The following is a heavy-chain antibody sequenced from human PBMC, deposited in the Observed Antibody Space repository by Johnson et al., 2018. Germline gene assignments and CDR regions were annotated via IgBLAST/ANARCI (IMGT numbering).Heavy chain of an antibody. D-gene: IGHD3-22*01. Sequence: VQLVQSGGGLVQPGRSLRLSCAASGFTFDDYAMHWVRQAPGKGLEWVSGISWNSGSIGYADSVKGRFTISRDNAKNSLYLQMSSLRDEDTAVYYCARDPHDTRLDYLDYWGQGTLVAVSS. CDR3: ARDPHDTRLDYLDY. V-gene: IGHV3-9*01. J-gene: IGHJ4*02. CDR1: GFTFDDYA. CDR2: ISWNSGSI.